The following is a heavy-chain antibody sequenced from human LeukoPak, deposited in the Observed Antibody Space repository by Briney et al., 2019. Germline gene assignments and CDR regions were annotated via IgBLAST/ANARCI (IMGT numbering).Heavy chain of an antibody. CDR3: AREVRDSSGYPDPEYYFDY. D-gene: IGHD3-22*01. CDR1: GGSISSYY. V-gene: IGHV4-59*01. J-gene: IGHJ4*02. Sequence: TSETLSLTCTVSGGSISSYYWSWIRQPPGKGLEWIGYIYYSGSTNYNPSLKSRVTISVDTSKNQFSLKLSSVTAADTAVYYCAREVRDSSGYPDPEYYFDYWGQGTLVTVSS. CDR2: IYYSGST.